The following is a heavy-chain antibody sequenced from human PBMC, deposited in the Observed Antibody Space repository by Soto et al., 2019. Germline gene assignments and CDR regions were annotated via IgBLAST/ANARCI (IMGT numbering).Heavy chain of an antibody. D-gene: IGHD3-16*01. Sequence: QVQLVESGGGVVQPGRSLRLSCAASGFTFSNHAIHWIRQAPGKGLEWVAVVSYDGNNKYYGDSVKGRFTTSRDNSKNTLYLQMNSLRPEDTAIYYCARDRRTADYWGYFDYWGQGTLVTVSS. V-gene: IGHV3-30-3*01. CDR3: ARDRRTADYWGYFDY. CDR1: GFTFSNHA. CDR2: VSYDGNNK. J-gene: IGHJ4*02.